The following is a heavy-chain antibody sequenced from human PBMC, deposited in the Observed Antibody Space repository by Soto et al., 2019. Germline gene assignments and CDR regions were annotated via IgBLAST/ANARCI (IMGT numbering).Heavy chain of an antibody. Sequence: GGSLRLSCAASGFTSSSYSMNWVRQAPGKGLEWVSSISSSSSYIYYADSVKGRFTISRDNAKNSLYLQMNSLRAEDTAVYYCARGPSLRGVIITGLFDYWGQGTLVTVSS. CDR1: GFTSSSYS. J-gene: IGHJ4*02. CDR3: ARGPSLRGVIITGLFDY. D-gene: IGHD3-10*01. CDR2: ISSSSSYI. V-gene: IGHV3-21*01.